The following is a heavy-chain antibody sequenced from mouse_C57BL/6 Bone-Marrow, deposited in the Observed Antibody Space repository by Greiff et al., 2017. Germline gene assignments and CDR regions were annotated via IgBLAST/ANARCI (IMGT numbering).Heavy chain of an antibody. CDR2: IDPETGGT. J-gene: IGHJ2*01. CDR3: TRGITTVVATKDY. CDR1: GYTFTDYE. Sequence: QVQLKQSGAELVRPGASVTLSCKASGYTFTDYEMHWVKQTPVHGLEWIGAIDPETGGTAYNQKFKGKAILTADKSSSTAYMELRSLTSEDSAVYYCTRGITTVVATKDYWGQGTTLTVSS. V-gene: IGHV1-15*01. D-gene: IGHD1-1*01.